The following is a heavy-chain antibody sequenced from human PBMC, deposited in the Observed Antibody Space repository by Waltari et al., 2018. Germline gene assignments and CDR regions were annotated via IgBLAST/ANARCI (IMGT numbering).Heavy chain of an antibody. J-gene: IGHJ3*02. Sequence: QVQLVQSGAEVKKHGASVKVSCKVSGYTLTELSMHWVRQAPGKGLEWMGGFEPEDGETNYAQKFQGRVTRTEDTSTDTAYMELSSLRSEDTAVYYCATEGGRPSGGRDNDAFDIWGQGTMVTVSS. CDR1: GYTLTELS. CDR3: ATEGGRPSGGRDNDAFDI. CDR2: FEPEDGET. V-gene: IGHV1-24*01. D-gene: IGHD6-19*01.